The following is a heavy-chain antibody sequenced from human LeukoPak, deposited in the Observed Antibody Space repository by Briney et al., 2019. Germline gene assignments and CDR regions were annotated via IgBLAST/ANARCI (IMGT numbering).Heavy chain of an antibody. V-gene: IGHV4-61*01. CDR1: GGSVSSGSYY. J-gene: IGHJ3*02. D-gene: IGHD3-22*01. CDR2: IYYSGST. Sequence: SETLSLTCTVSGGSVSSGSYYWSRIRQPPGKGLEWIGYIYYSGSTNYNPSLKSRVTISVDTSKNQFSLKLSSVTAADTAVYYCARVPYYYDSSGYSPWAFDIWGQGTMVTVSS. CDR3: ARVPYYYDSSGYSPWAFDI.